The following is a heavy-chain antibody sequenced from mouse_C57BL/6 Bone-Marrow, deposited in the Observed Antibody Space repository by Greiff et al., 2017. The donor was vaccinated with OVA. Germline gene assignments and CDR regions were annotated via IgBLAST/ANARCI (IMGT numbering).Heavy chain of an antibody. CDR2: IWRGGST. V-gene: IGHV2-5*01. J-gene: IGHJ4*01. Sequence: VMLVESGPGLVQPSQSLSITCTVSGFSLTSYGVHWVRQSPGKGLEWLGVIWRGGSTDYNAAFMSRLSITNDNSKSQVFFKMNSLQADDTAIYYCANANCVYYYAMDYWGQGTSVTVSS. CDR3: ANANCVYYYAMDY. CDR1: GFSLTSYG. D-gene: IGHD4-1*01.